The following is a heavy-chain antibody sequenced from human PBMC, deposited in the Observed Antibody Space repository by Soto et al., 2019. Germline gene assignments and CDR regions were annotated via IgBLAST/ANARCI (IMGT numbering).Heavy chain of an antibody. Sequence: QVQLVQSGAEVKKPGSSVKVSCKASGGTFSSYAISWVRQAPGQGLEWMGGIIPIFGTANYAQKFQGRVMITADESTSTAYMELSSLRSEDTAVYYCARVPEYSSSSGEGYFDYWGQGTLVTVSS. CDR1: GGTFSSYA. J-gene: IGHJ4*02. CDR2: IIPIFGTA. CDR3: ARVPEYSSSSGEGYFDY. D-gene: IGHD6-6*01. V-gene: IGHV1-69*01.